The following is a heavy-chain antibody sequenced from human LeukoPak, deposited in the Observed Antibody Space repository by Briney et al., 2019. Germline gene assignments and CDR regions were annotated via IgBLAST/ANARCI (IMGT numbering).Heavy chain of an antibody. CDR2: IYYSGST. D-gene: IGHD2-15*01. V-gene: IGHV4-39*01. CDR3: ARLDGYCSGGRCYSVSFVDP. J-gene: IGHJ5*02. Sequence: PSETLSLTCTVSGGSISSSNYYWGWIRQPPGKGLEWIGSIYYSGSTYYNPSLKSRVTISVDTSKNQFSLKLSSVTAADTAVYYCARLDGYCSGGRCYSVSFVDPWGQGTLVTVSS. CDR1: GGSISSSNYY.